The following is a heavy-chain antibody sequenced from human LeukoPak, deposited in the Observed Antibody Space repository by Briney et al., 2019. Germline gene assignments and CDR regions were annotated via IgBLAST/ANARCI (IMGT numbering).Heavy chain of an antibody. Sequence: GGSLRLSCVASGLPFNRYWMSWVRQTPGKGLEWVADMEEDGTEKHYVESVKGRFTISRDNANNSLFLEMNSLRDEDTAIYYCVREARWYRTDSFGYVFDLWGQGTLVTVSS. D-gene: IGHD5-18*01. CDR1: GLPFNRYW. J-gene: IGHJ4*02. CDR3: VREARWYRTDSFGYVFDL. V-gene: IGHV3-7*01. CDR2: MEEDGTEK.